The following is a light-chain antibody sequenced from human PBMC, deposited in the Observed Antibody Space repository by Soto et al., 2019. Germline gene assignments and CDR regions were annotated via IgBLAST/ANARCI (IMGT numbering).Light chain of an antibody. CDR1: ESLSYF. CDR3: QRYHDSPFA. CDR2: GVS. V-gene: IGKV3-15*01. J-gene: IGKJ2*01. Sequence: EIVLTQSPATLSVSPGERVTLSCRASESLSYFLAWYQHKPGQSPRLLIYGVSTRVSGVPSRFSGGGSATDFSLTISSRQSEDFAVSYCQRYHDSPFAFGQRTKLEL.